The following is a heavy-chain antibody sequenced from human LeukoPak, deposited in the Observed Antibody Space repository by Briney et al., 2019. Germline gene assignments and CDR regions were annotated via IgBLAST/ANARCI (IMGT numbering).Heavy chain of an antibody. D-gene: IGHD3-22*01. CDR1: GDSISSSSSY. V-gene: IGHV4-39*07. CDR2: IYYSGST. J-gene: IGHJ4*02. CDR3: AKHQLHYYDS. Sequence: SETLSLTCTVSGDSISSSSSYWDWIRQPPGKGLEWIGSIYYSGSTYYNPSLKSRVTISVDTSKNQFSLNLTSVTAADTAVYYCAKHQLHYYDSWGQGTLVTVSS.